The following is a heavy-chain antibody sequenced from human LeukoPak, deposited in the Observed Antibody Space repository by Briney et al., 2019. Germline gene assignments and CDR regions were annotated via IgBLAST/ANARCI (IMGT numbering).Heavy chain of an antibody. J-gene: IGHJ4*02. D-gene: IGHD1-1*01. CDR3: AKNSRQLAVTGCDY. CDR2: ISSSSSYI. V-gene: IGHV3-21*04. Sequence: GGSLRLSCAASGFTFSSYSMNWVRQAPGKGLEWVSSISSSSSYIYYADSVKGRFTISRDNAKNSLYLQMNGLRAEDTAVYYCAKNSRQLAVTGCDYWGQGTLVTVSS. CDR1: GFTFSSYS.